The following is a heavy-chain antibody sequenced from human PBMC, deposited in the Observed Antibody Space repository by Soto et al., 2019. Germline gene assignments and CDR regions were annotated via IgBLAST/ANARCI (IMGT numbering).Heavy chain of an antibody. Sequence: TLSLTCTVSGGSISSGGYYWSWIRQHPGKGLEWIGYIYYSGSTYYNPSLKSRVTISVDTSKNQFSLKLSSVTAADTAVYYCARAYYYYDSSGYYDPYYFDYGGQGTLVTVS. CDR3: ARAYYYYDSSGYYDPYYFDY. V-gene: IGHV4-31*03. D-gene: IGHD3-22*01. J-gene: IGHJ4*02. CDR2: IYYSGST. CDR1: GGSISSGGYY.